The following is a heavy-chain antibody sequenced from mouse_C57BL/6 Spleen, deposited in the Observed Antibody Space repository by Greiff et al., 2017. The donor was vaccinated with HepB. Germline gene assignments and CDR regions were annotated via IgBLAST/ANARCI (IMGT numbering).Heavy chain of an antibody. J-gene: IGHJ1*03. CDR3: ARDYYGSSYWYFDV. D-gene: IGHD1-1*01. CDR1: GFTFSDYG. CDR2: ISSGSSTI. V-gene: IGHV5-17*01. Sequence: EVRLVESGGGLVKPGGSLKLSCAASGFTFSDYGMHWVRQAPEKGLEWVAYISSGSSTIYYADTVKGRFTISRDNAKNTVFLQMTSLRSEDTAMYYFARDYYGSSYWYFDVWGTGTTVTVSS.